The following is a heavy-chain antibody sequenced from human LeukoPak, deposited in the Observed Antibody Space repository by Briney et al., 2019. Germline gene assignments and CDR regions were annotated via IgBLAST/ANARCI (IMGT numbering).Heavy chain of an antibody. J-gene: IGHJ4*02. Sequence: GGSLRLSCAASGFTFSSYSMNWVRQAPGKGLEWVSSISSSSSYIYYADSVKGRFTISRDNAKNSLYLQMNSLRAEDTAVYYCARPASGYYYAGYWGQGTLVTVSS. CDR1: GFTFSSYS. CDR2: ISSSSSYI. CDR3: ARPASGYYYAGY. V-gene: IGHV3-21*01. D-gene: IGHD3-22*01.